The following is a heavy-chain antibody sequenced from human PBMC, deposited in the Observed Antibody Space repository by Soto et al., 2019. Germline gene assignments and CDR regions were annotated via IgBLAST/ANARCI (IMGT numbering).Heavy chain of an antibody. CDR2: IIPILGIA. D-gene: IGHD6-19*01. V-gene: IGHV1-69*08. CDR1: GGTFSSYT. Sequence: QVQLVQSGAEVKKPGSSVKVSCKASGGTFSSYTISWVRQAPGQGLEWMGRIIPILGIANYAQKFQGRVTITADKSTSTAYMELSSLRSEDTVVYYCARDVAVAAPGYWGQGTLVTVSS. J-gene: IGHJ4*02. CDR3: ARDVAVAAPGY.